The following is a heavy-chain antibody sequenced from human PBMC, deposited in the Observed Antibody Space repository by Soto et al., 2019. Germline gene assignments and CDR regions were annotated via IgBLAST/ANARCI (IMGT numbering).Heavy chain of an antibody. CDR2: IYHSGST. CDR3: ARGIAAAGINYFDY. Sequence: SETLSLTCAVSGGSISSGGYSWSWIRHPPGKGLEWIGYIYHSGSTYYNPSLKSRVTISVDRSKNQFSLKLSSVTAADTAVYYCARGIAAAGINYFDYWGQGTLVTVSS. D-gene: IGHD6-13*01. V-gene: IGHV4-30-2*01. CDR1: GGSISSGGYS. J-gene: IGHJ4*02.